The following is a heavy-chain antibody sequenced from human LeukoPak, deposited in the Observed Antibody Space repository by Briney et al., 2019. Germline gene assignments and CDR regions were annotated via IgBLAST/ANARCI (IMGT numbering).Heavy chain of an antibody. CDR1: GFTFSDYY. CDR3: AKDPRRGYSYGPFDY. V-gene: IGHV3-11*01. CDR2: ISSSGSGGST. Sequence: GGSLRLSCAASGFTFSDYYMSWIRQAPGKGLEWVSYISSSGSGGSTYYADSVKGRFTISRDNSKNTLYLQMYSLRAEDTAVYYCAKDPRRGYSYGPFDYWGQGTLVTVSS. J-gene: IGHJ4*02. D-gene: IGHD5-18*01.